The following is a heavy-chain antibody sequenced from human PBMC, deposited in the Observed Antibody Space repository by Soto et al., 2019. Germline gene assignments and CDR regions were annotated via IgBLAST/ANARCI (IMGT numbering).Heavy chain of an antibody. D-gene: IGHD2-21*01. CDR3: PRELLSGPDH. Sequence: EVQMVESGGGFVQPGGSLRLSCAASGFTFSSYSMNWVRQAPGKGLEWISYITSSSDTIYYADSVKGRFTISRDNAENSLSLQMNSRRAEDTAVYYCPRELLSGPDHWGQGTLVTVSS. CDR2: ITSSSDTI. CDR1: GFTFSSYS. J-gene: IGHJ4*02. V-gene: IGHV3-48*01.